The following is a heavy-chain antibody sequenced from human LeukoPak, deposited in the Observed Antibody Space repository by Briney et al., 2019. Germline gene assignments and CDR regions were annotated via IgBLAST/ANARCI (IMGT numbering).Heavy chain of an antibody. CDR1: GDTFSSNSAA. J-gene: IGHJ4*02. D-gene: IGHD3-10*01. V-gene: IGHV6-1*01. CDR2: TYYRSKWYK. Sequence: SQTLSLTCAISGDTFSSNSAAWNWLRQSPSRGLEWLGRTYYRSKWYKDYAVFVKSRISINPDTSKNQLSLQLNSVTPEDTGVYYCTSTGSGSSFDYWGQGTLVTVSS. CDR3: TSTGSGSSFDY.